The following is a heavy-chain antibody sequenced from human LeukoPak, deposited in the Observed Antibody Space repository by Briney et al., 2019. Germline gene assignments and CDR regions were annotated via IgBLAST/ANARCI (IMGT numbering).Heavy chain of an antibody. CDR2: INPSGGST. CDR1: GYTFTSYY. CDR3: ARGRSFTIFGVVTTPYYFDY. V-gene: IGHV1-46*01. J-gene: IGHJ4*02. D-gene: IGHD3-3*01. Sequence: ASVKVSCKASGYTFTSYYMHWVRQAPGQGLEWMGIINPSGGSTSYAQKFQGRVTMTRDTSTSTVYMELSSLRSEDTAVYYCARGRSFTIFGVVTTPYYFDYWGQGTLVTVSS.